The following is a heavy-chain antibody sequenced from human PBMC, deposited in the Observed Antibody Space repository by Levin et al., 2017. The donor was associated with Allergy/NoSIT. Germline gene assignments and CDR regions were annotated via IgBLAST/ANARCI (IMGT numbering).Heavy chain of an antibody. CDR2: ISGYNGDT. J-gene: IGHJ6*02. CDR3: ARERGILRFLEWPLSGMDV. CDR1: GYRLTNYG. V-gene: IGHV1-18*01. D-gene: IGHD3-3*01. Sequence: ASVKVSCKAAGYRLTNYGMSWVRQAPGQGLEWMGWISGYNGDTKYAERFQDRVTMTTDTSTTTVYMELRRLKSDDTAVYYCARERGILRFLEWPLSGMDVWGQGTTVSVS.